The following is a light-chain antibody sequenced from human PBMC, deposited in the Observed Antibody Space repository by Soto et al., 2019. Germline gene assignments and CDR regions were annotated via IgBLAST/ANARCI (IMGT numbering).Light chain of an antibody. CDR2: GAS. Sequence: EIVLTQSPGTLSLSPGERATLSCRASQSVSNNYLAWYQQKPGQAPRLRIYGASNRATGIPDRFSGSGSGTDFTLTISRLEPEDFAVYNCQQYGSSGTFGQGTKVEIK. CDR1: QSVSNNY. J-gene: IGKJ1*01. V-gene: IGKV3-20*01. CDR3: QQYGSSGT.